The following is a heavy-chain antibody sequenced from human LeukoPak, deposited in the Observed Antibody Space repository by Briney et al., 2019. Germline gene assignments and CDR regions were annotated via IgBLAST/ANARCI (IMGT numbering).Heavy chain of an antibody. CDR3: ARGGDVDTTMAY. J-gene: IGHJ4*02. CDR1: GYTFTSFG. D-gene: IGHD5-18*01. Sequence: AASVKVSCKASGYTFTSFGISWVRQAPGEGLEWMGRISVYNGSTNYAQKGQGRVTMTTDTSTGTAYMELRSLRSDDTAVYYCARGGDVDTTMAYWGQGTLVTVSS. CDR2: ISVYNGST. V-gene: IGHV1-18*01.